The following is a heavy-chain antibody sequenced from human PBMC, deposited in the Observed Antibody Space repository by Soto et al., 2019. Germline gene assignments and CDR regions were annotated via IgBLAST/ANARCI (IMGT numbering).Heavy chain of an antibody. Sequence: SETLSLTCTVSGGSISSYYWSWIRQPPGKGLEWIGYIYYSGSTNYNPSLKSRVTISVDTSKNQFSLKLSSVTAADTAVYYCASAGGLRSNWFDPWGQGTLVTVSS. CDR3: ASAGGLRSNWFDP. V-gene: IGHV4-59*08. J-gene: IGHJ5*02. D-gene: IGHD3-10*01. CDR2: IYYSGST. CDR1: GGSISSYY.